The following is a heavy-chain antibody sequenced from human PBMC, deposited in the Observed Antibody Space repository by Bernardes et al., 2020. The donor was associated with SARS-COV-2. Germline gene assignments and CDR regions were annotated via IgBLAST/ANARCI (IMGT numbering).Heavy chain of an antibody. CDR3: AKDHGSANYYYYGMDV. V-gene: IGHV3-23*01. CDR2: ISGSGGST. J-gene: IGHJ6*02. CDR1: GFTFSSYA. Sequence: GGSLRLSCAASGFTFSSYAMSWVRQAPGKGLEWVSAISGSGGSTYYADSVKGRFTISRDNSKNTLYLQMNSLRAEDTAVYYCAKDHGSANYYYYGMDVWGQGTTVTVSS. D-gene: IGHD1-26*01.